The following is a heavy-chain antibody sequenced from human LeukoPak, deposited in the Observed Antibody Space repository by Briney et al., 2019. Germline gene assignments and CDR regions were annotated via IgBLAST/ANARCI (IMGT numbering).Heavy chain of an antibody. Sequence: PSETLSLICTVSGGSISSSSYYWGWIRQPPGKGLEWIGSIYYSGSTYYNPSLKSRVTISVGTSRNQFSLNVNSVTAADTAVYYCARVARVGIVAAATPYCDYWGEGPVVSVSS. CDR2: IYYSGST. CDR3: ARVARVGIVAAATPYCDY. J-gene: IGHJ4*02. CDR1: GGSISSSSYY. D-gene: IGHD6-13*01. V-gene: IGHV4-39*01.